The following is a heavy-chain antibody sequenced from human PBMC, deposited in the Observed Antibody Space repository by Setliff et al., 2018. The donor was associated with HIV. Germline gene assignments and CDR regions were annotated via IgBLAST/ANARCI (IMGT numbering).Heavy chain of an antibody. CDR3: ARGPPIVVVPAALLTFDY. D-gene: IGHD2-2*01. V-gene: IGHV1-46*02. J-gene: IGHJ4*02. CDR1: GYTFNNYY. Sequence: ASVKVSCKASGYTFNNYYMHWVQQAPGQGLEWMGIINPSDNRTYYAQKFQGRVTMTRDTSTSSVYMELRSLRSEDTAVYYCARGPPIVVVPAALLTFDYWGQGTLVTVSS. CDR2: INPSDNRT.